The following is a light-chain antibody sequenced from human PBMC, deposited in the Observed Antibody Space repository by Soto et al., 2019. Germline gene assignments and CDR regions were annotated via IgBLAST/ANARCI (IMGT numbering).Light chain of an antibody. CDR3: SSYAGSYTFTGYV. V-gene: IGLV2-11*01. J-gene: IGLJ1*01. CDR1: SSDVGGYNY. CDR2: DVS. Sequence: LTQPRSVSGAPGQSVTISCTGTSSDVGGYNYVSWYQQHPGKAPKLMIYDVSKRPSGVPDRFSGTKSGNTASLTISGLQAEDEADFYCSSYAGSYTFTGYVFGTGTKVTVL.